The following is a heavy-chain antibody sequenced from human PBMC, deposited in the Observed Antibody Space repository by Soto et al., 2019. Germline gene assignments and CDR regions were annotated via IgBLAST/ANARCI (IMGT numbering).Heavy chain of an antibody. D-gene: IGHD3-9*01. CDR1: GFTFSSYG. Sequence: PGGSLRLSCAASGFTFSSYGMHWVRQAPGKGLEWVAVISYDGSNKYYADSVKGRFTISRDNSKNTLYLQMNSLRAEDTAVYYCAKDALRGYFDWLLGPQIDYWGQGTLDTVSS. V-gene: IGHV3-30*18. CDR3: AKDALRGYFDWLLGPQIDY. J-gene: IGHJ4*01. CDR2: ISYDGSNK.